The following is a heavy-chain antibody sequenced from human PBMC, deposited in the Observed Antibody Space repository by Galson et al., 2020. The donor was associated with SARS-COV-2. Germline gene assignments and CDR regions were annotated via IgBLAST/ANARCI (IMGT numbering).Heavy chain of an antibody. V-gene: IGHV3-30*04. CDR1: GFTFSNYA. D-gene: IGHD4-17*01. CDR2: ISYDGSTA. CDR3: AREGPTVTTSEIDN. Sequence: GGSLRLSCAASGFTFSNYAMHWVRQAPGKGLEWVAIISYDGSTAYNADSVKGRFTISRDNSKNTVYLQMHSLRGEDTAVYYCAREGPTVTTSEIDNWGQGTLVTVSS. J-gene: IGHJ4*02.